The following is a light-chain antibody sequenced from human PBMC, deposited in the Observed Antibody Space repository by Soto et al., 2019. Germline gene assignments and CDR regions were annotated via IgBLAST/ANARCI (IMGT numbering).Light chain of an antibody. CDR3: QQYNSYGSWT. CDR1: QSISAW. V-gene: IGKV1-5*03. CDR2: KAS. J-gene: IGKJ1*01. Sequence: DIQMTQSPSTLSASVGDRVTITCRARQSISAWLAWYQQKPGKAPKLLIYKASSLESGVPSRFSGSASGTDFTLTISSLQPDDFATYYCQQYNSYGSWTFGQGTKVEIK.